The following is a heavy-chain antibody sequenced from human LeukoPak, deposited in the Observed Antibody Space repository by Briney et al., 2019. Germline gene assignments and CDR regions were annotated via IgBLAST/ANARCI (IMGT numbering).Heavy chain of an antibody. CDR1: GFTFSSYA. Sequence: GRSLRLSCVASGFTFSSYAMTWVRQAPGKGLEWVSVIGRYGGDIHYADSVEGRFTISRDNSKNTLYLQMNSLRVEDTAIYYCAKYAPPTTVVTRFFDSWGQGTLVTVSS. CDR2: IGRYGGDI. V-gene: IGHV3-23*01. J-gene: IGHJ4*02. CDR3: AKYAPPTTVVTRFFDS. D-gene: IGHD4-23*01.